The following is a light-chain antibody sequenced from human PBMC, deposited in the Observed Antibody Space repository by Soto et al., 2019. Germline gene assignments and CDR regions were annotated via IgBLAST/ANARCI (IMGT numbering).Light chain of an antibody. CDR3: QQYNNWPRP. CDR2: DTS. J-gene: IGKJ1*01. V-gene: IGKV3-15*01. CDR1: QSVSSS. Sequence: EIVLKQSPATLSVSQGERVTLSCRASQSVSSSLAWYQQRPGQAPRLLIYDTSTRAPGIAARFSGSGSGTEFTLTISSLQSEDVAVYYCQQYNNWPRPFGQGTNVDIK.